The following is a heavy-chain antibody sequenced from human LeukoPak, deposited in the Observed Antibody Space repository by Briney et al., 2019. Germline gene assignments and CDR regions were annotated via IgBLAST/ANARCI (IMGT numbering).Heavy chain of an antibody. Sequence: SETLSLTRTVSGGSIGRDYWTWIRQPPGKGLEYIGYIYYNGATNYNPSLKSRVTISVDTSKNQFSLKLSSVTAADTAVYFCAKYGNSGWVIDSWGQGTLVTVSS. CDR2: IYYNGAT. V-gene: IGHV4-59*08. CDR1: GGSIGRDY. J-gene: IGHJ4*02. CDR3: AKYGNSGWVIDS. D-gene: IGHD6-19*01.